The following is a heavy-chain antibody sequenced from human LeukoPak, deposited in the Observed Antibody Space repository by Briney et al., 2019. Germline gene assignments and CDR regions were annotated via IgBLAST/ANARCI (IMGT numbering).Heavy chain of an antibody. CDR3: ARGFGKVAANVFGGYTMDV. Sequence: GGSLRLSCAASGFTVNSNYMSWVRQAPGKGLVWVSLIYTGGSTYYADSVKGRFTISRDNSKNTLYLQMNSLRPEDTAVYYCARGFGKVAANVFGGYTMDVWGQGTTVTVSS. CDR1: GFTVNSNY. CDR2: IYTGGST. V-gene: IGHV3-66*02. D-gene: IGHD6-6*01. J-gene: IGHJ6*02.